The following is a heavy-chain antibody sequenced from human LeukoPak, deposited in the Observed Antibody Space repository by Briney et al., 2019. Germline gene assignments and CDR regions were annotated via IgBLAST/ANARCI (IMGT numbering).Heavy chain of an antibody. CDR3: ASQRGVVTAKRAFDI. J-gene: IGHJ3*02. CDR2: ISGSGGST. D-gene: IGHD2-21*02. V-gene: IGHV3-23*01. Sequence: GGSLRLSCAASGFTFSSYAMSWVRQAPGKGLEWVSAISGSGGSTYYADSVKGRFTISRDNSKNTLYLQMNSLRAEDTAVYYCASQRGVVTAKRAFDIWGQGTMVTVSS. CDR1: GFTFSSYA.